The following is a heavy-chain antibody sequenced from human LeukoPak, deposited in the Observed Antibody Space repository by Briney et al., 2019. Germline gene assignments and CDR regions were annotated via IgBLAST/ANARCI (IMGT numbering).Heavy chain of an antibody. CDR1: GYSFTSYW. D-gene: IGHD6-13*01. J-gene: IGHJ4*02. CDR3: ARSGYSSSPLGGYFDY. Sequence: GESLKISCKGSGYSFTSYWIGWVRQMPGKGLEWMGIIYPGNSDTRYSPSFRGQVTISADKSISTAYLQWSSLKASDTAMYYCARSGYSSSPLGGYFDYWGQGTLVTVSS. CDR2: IYPGNSDT. V-gene: IGHV5-51*01.